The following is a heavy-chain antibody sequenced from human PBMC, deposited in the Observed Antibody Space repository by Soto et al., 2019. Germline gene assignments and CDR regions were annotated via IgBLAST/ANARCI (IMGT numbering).Heavy chain of an antibody. J-gene: IGHJ4*02. CDR2: INHSGGT. D-gene: IGHD3-22*01. CDR1: GGSFSAYY. Sequence: XETLSLPCAVYGGSFSAYYWSWIRQPPGKGLEWIGEINHSGGTSYNPSLKSRVTISVDTSKSQFSLKLTSVTAADRAVYYCARGSVDTVDSSGFYEDWGQGTPVTVSS. V-gene: IGHV4-34*01. CDR3: ARGSVDTVDSSGFYED.